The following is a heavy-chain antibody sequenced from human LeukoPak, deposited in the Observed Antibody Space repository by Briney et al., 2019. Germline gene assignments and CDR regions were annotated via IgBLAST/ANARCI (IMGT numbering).Heavy chain of an antibody. V-gene: IGHV3-7*01. D-gene: IGHD4-11*01. J-gene: IGHJ4*02. CDR2: IKEDGSKA. Sequence: GGSLRLSCVASGFTFRTYWMNWVRQAPGKGLEWVGNIKEDGSKAYYVDSVKGRFTISRDNAKNSLYLQLSTLRVKDTAVYYCARDSPGYSGNECWGQGTLVTVS. CDR1: GFTFRTYW. CDR3: ARDSPGYSGNEC.